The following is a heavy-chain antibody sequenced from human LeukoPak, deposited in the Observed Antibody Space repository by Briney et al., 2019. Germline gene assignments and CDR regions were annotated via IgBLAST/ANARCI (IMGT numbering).Heavy chain of an antibody. CDR1: GFNFNNYW. D-gene: IGHD3-22*01. CDR3: ARGSDSRPFDY. CDR2: IKDDGSEE. J-gene: IGHJ4*02. V-gene: IGHV3-7*04. Sequence: SGGSLRLSCAASGFNFNNYWMSWLRQAPGKGLEWVANIKDDGSEEYYVDSVKGRFTIARDNAYNSLYLQMNSLRAEDTAVYYCARGSDSRPFDYWGQGTLVTVSS.